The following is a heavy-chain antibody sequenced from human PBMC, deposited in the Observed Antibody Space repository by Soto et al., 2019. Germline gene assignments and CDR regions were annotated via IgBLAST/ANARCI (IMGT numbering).Heavy chain of an antibody. CDR3: ASALKYCSGGSCWVAFDI. Sequence: SETLSLTCAVYGGSFSGYYWSWIRQPPGKGLEWIGEINHSGSTNYNPSLKSRVTISVDTSKNQFSLKLSSVTAADTAVYYCASALKYCSGGSCWVAFDIWGQGTMVTVSS. J-gene: IGHJ3*02. CDR2: INHSGST. V-gene: IGHV4-34*01. D-gene: IGHD2-15*01. CDR1: GGSFSGYY.